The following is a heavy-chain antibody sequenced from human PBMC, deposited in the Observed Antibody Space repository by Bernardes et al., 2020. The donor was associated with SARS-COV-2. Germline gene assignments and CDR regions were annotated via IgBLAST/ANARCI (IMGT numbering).Heavy chain of an antibody. CDR3: ARGLAEVYYYGMDV. CDR1: GGSFSGYY. Sequence: SETLSLTCAVYGGSFSGYYWSWIRQPPGKGLEWIGEINHSGSTNYNPSLKSRVTISVDTSKNQFSLKLSSVTAADTAVYYCARGLAEVYYYGMDVWGQGTTVTVSS. D-gene: IGHD3-3*02. J-gene: IGHJ6*02. V-gene: IGHV4-34*01. CDR2: INHSGST.